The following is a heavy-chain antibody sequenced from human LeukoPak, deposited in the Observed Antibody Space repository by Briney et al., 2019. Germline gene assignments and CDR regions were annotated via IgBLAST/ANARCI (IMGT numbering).Heavy chain of an antibody. V-gene: IGHV1-8*01. CDR1: GYTFTSYD. Sequence: GASVKVSCKXSGYTFTSYDINWVRQATGQGLEWMGWMNPNSGNTGYAQKFQGRVTMTRNTSISTAYMELSSLRSEDTAVYYCAIGSDYGGNDIDYWGQGTLVTVSS. D-gene: IGHD4-23*01. CDR3: AIGSDYGGNDIDY. J-gene: IGHJ4*02. CDR2: MNPNSGNT.